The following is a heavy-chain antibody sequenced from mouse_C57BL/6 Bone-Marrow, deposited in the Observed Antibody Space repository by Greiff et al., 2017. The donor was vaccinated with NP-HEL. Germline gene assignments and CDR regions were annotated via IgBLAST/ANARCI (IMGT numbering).Heavy chain of an antibody. Sequence: QVQLQQPGTELVKPGASVKLSCKASGYTFTSYWMHWVKQRPGQGLEWIGNINPSNGGTNYNEKFKSKATLTVYKSSSTAYMQLSSLTSEDSAVYCCASPGTTVVATEAMDYWGQGTSGTVSS. D-gene: IGHD1-1*01. V-gene: IGHV1-53*01. CDR3: ASPGTTVVATEAMDY. CDR2: INPSNGGT. J-gene: IGHJ4*01. CDR1: GYTFTSYW.